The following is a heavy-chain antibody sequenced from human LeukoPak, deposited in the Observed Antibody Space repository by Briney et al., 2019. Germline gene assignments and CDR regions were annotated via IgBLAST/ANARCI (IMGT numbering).Heavy chain of an antibody. D-gene: IGHD6-19*01. CDR1: GDSVSSSVA. J-gene: IGHJ5*02. CDR2: TYYRSKWYN. Sequence: SQTLSLTCAISGDSVSSSVAWNWIRQSPSRGLEWLGRTYYRSKWYNKYAESVKSRITINPDTTKNQFSLQLNSVTPEGTAVYYCARDPGWLDFDQWGQGTLVTVSS. V-gene: IGHV6-1*01. CDR3: ARDPGWLDFDQ.